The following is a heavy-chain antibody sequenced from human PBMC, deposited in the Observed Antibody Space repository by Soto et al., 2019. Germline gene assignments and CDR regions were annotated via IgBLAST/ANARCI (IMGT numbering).Heavy chain of an antibody. CDR2: IIPIFGTA. CDR1: GGTFSSYA. Sequence: QVQLVQSGAEVKKPGSSVKVSCKASGGTFSSYAISWVRQAPGQGLEWMGGIIPIFGTANYAQKFQGRVTITADESTSTADMELSSLRSEDTAVYYCARSFRQYFDWLLHVYYYYGMDVWGQGTTVTVSS. D-gene: IGHD3-9*01. V-gene: IGHV1-69*01. CDR3: ARSFRQYFDWLLHVYYYYGMDV. J-gene: IGHJ6*02.